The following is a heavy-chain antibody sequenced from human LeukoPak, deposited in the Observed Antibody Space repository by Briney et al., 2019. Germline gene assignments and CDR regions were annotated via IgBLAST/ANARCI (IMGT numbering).Heavy chain of an antibody. CDR3: ARATRESRDGYNYRSFDYFDY. CDR2: ISYDGSNK. J-gene: IGHJ4*02. D-gene: IGHD5-24*01. V-gene: IGHV3-30-3*01. CDR1: GFTFSSYA. Sequence: GRSLRLSCAASGFTFSSYAMHWVRQAPGKGLEWVAVISYDGSNKYYADSVKGRFTISRDNSKNTLYLQMNSLRAEDMAVYYCARATRESRDGYNYRSFDYFDYWGQGTLVTVSS.